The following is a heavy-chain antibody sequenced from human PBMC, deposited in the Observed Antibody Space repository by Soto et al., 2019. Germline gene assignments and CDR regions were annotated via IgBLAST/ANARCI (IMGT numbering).Heavy chain of an antibody. CDR1: GGSFSGYY. CDR3: ARQQLVHSVLDY. D-gene: IGHD6-13*01. Sequence: SETLSLTCAVYGGSFSGYYWSWIRQPPGKGLEWIGEINHSGSTNYNPSLKSRVTISVDTSKNQFSLKLSSVTAADTAVYYCARQQLVHSVLDYCGQGTLVTVSS. V-gene: IGHV4-34*01. J-gene: IGHJ4*02. CDR2: INHSGST.